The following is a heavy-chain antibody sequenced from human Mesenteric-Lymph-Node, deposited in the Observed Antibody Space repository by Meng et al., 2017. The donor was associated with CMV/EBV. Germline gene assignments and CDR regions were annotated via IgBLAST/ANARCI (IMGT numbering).Heavy chain of an antibody. V-gene: IGHV3-21*01. CDR2: ISSSSSYI. J-gene: IGHJ6*02. D-gene: IGHD2-2*01. CDR3: ARSFTLIPGGIRIYAVDV. CDR1: GFTFSSYS. Sequence: GGSLRLSCAASGFTFSSYSMNWVRQAPGKGLEWVSSISSSSSYIYYADSVKGRFTISRDNAKNSLYLQMNSLRADDTAVFYCARSFTLIPGGIRIYAVDVWGQGTTVTVSS.